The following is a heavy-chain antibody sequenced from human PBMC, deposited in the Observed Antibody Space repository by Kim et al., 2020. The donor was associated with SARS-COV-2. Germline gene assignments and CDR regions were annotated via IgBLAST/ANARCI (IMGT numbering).Heavy chain of an antibody. V-gene: IGHV3-48*02. CDR1: GFTFSSYS. Sequence: GGSLRLSCAASGFTFSSYSMNWVRQAPGKGLEWVSYISSSSSTIYSADAVKGRVTISIDNAKTSLYLQLNSLRDEDEAAYYCASRYCTGVGCPRLAYYY. CDR2: ISSSSSTI. CDR3: ASRYCTGVGCPRLAYYY. D-gene: IGHD2-8*02. J-gene: IGHJ6*01.